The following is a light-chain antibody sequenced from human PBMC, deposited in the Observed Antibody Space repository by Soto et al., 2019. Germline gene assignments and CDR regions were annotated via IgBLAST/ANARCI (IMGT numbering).Light chain of an antibody. CDR2: GAS. CDR1: QSLNDN. V-gene: IGKV3-15*01. CDR3: QQYNNWPPRT. Sequence: EIVMTQSPATLSVSPGERATLSCRASQSLNDNLAWYQQKPGQAPRLLIYGASSRATGIPARFSGSGSGTEFTLTISSLQSEDFAVYYCQQYNNWPPRTFGQGTKVDIK. J-gene: IGKJ1*01.